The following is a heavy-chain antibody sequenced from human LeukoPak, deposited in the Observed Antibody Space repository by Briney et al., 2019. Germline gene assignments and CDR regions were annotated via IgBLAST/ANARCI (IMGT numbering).Heavy chain of an antibody. CDR3: ALDYYDSSGYPLLGY. CDR2: ISAYNGNT. CDR1: GYTFTSYG. D-gene: IGHD3-22*01. Sequence: ASVKVSCKASGYTFTSYGISWVRQAPGQGLEWMGWISAYNGNTNYAQKLQGRVTTTTDTSTSTAHMELRSLRSDDTAVYYCALDYYDSSGYPLLGYWGQGTLVTVSS. J-gene: IGHJ4*02. V-gene: IGHV1-18*01.